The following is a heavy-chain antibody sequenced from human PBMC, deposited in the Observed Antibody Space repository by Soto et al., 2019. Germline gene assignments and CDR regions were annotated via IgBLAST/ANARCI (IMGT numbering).Heavy chain of an antibody. CDR3: ARGEQYSGRIFDY. J-gene: IGHJ4*01. D-gene: IGHD1-26*01. V-gene: IGHV6-1*01. CDR1: GDSVSSNSAG. Sequence: QVQLQQSGPGLVKPSQTLSLTCAITGDSVSSNSAGWSWVRQSPSRGLEWLGRTYYRSKWSYEYAVSVRGRITITPDTSKNQYSLQLNSVTPEDTAVYFCARGEQYSGRIFDYWGQGTLVTVSS. CDR2: TYYRSKWSY.